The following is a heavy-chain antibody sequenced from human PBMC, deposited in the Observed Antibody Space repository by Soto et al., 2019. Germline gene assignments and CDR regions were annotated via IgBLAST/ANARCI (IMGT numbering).Heavy chain of an antibody. CDR3: ARDWSTGSGRFCDY. D-gene: IGHD3-3*01. CDR2: ISYDGSNK. V-gene: IGHV3-30-3*01. Sequence: LRLSCSASGFTFINYAMHWVRQAPGKGREWVAFISYDGSNKYYADSVKGRFTISRDNSKNTLYLQMNNLRAEDTAVYYCARDWSTGSGRFCDYWGQGKLVTGSS. J-gene: IGHJ4*02. CDR1: GFTFINYA.